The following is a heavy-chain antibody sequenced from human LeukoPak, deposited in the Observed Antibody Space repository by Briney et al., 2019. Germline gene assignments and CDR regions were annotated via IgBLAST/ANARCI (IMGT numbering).Heavy chain of an antibody. CDR1: GGSFSGYY. J-gene: IGHJ4*02. Sequence: SETLSLTCAVYGGSFSGYYWSWIRQPPGKGLEWIGEINHSGSTNYNPSLKSRVTISVDTSKNQFSLKLSSVTAADTAVYYCARVYVGPRGKVYSYGPVFDYWGQGTLVTVSS. D-gene: IGHD5-18*01. CDR2: INHSGST. V-gene: IGHV4-34*01. CDR3: ARVYVGPRGKVYSYGPVFDY.